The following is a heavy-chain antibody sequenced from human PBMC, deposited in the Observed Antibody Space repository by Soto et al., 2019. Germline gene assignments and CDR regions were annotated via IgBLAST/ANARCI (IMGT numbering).Heavy chain of an antibody. CDR2: INHSGST. V-gene: IGHV4-34*01. CDR1: GGSFSGYD. D-gene: IGHD2-8*01. J-gene: IGHJ4*02. CDR3: ARGQLISY. Sequence: QVQLQQWGAGLLKPSETLSLTCAVYGGSFSGYDWSWIRQPPGKGLEWIGEINHSGSTNYNPSLKSRVTISVDTSKNQFSLKLSSVTAADTAVYYCARGQLISYWGQGTLVTVSS.